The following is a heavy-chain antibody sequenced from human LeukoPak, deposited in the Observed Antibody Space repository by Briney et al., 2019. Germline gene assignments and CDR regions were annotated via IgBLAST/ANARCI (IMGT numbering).Heavy chain of an antibody. Sequence: PGGSLRLSCAASGFTFSRYDMHWVRQTTGKGLEWVSAIGTAGDTYYTGSVKGRFTISRENAKNSLYLQMNSLRAGDTAVYYCVRDRINLGLSGGFDLWGRGILVTVSS. V-gene: IGHV3-13*01. J-gene: IGHJ2*01. CDR3: VRDRINLGLSGGFDL. CDR1: GFTFSRYD. CDR2: IGTAGDT. D-gene: IGHD3-10*01.